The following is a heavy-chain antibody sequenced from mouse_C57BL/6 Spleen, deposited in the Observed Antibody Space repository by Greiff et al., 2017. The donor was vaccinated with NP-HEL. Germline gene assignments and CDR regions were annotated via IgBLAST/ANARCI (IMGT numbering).Heavy chain of an antibody. CDR1: GYAFSSSW. CDR3: ARTVHYYGNAMDY. CDR2: IYPGDGDT. J-gene: IGHJ4*01. Sequence: VQLQQSGPELVKPGASVKISCKASGYAFSSSWMNWVKQRPGQGLEWIGRIYPGDGDTNYNGKFKGKATLTADKSSSTAYMQLSSLTSEDSAVYFCARTVHYYGNAMDYWGQGTSVTVSS. D-gene: IGHD1-1*01. V-gene: IGHV1-82*01.